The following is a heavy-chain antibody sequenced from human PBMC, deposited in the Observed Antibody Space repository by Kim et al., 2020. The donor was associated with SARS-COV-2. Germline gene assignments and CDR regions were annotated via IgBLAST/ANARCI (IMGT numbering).Heavy chain of an antibody. V-gene: IGHV3-23*01. CDR3: AKDKSGTYPNWFDP. D-gene: IGHD3-16*02. Sequence: GGSLRLSCAASGFTFSNYAMTWVRQAPGKGLEWVAAIVDDGGSTFYADSVKGQFTISRDNSKSTLHLQMNRLRADDTAVYYCAKDKSGTYPNWFDPCGQGTLVSVSS. CDR2: IVDDGGST. CDR1: GFTFSNYA. J-gene: IGHJ5*02.